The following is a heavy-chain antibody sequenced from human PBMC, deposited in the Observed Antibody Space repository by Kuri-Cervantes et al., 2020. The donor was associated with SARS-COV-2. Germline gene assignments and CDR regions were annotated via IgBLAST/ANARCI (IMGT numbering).Heavy chain of an antibody. V-gene: IGHV1-69*13. Sequence: SVKVSCKASGDSFSSYAISWVRQAPGQGLEWMGGIIPIFGTANYAQKFQGRVTITADESTSTAYMELSSLNTEDTAVYYCTTERRYSSSWYFDYWGQGTLVTVSS. D-gene: IGHD6-13*01. J-gene: IGHJ4*02. CDR2: IIPIFGTA. CDR3: TTERRYSSSWYFDY. CDR1: GDSFSSYA.